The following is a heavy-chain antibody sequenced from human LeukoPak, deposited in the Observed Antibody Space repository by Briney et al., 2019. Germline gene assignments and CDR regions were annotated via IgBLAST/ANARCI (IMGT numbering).Heavy chain of an antibody. CDR3: ARDRYVRDYYGSGSYPYAEYFQH. Sequence: GRSLRLSCAASGFTFSSHAMHWVRQAPGKGLEWVAVISYDGSNKYYADSVKGRFTISRDNSKNTLYLQMNSLRAEDTAVYYCARDRYVRDYYGSGSYPYAEYFQHWGQGTLVTVSS. D-gene: IGHD3-10*01. CDR2: ISYDGSNK. V-gene: IGHV3-30*04. CDR1: GFTFSSHA. J-gene: IGHJ1*01.